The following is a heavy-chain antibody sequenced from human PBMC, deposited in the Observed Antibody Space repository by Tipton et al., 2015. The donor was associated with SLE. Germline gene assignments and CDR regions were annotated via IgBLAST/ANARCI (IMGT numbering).Heavy chain of an antibody. D-gene: IGHD1-26*01. V-gene: IGHV4-61*09. CDR3: ARASFIVGSTTFWFDP. J-gene: IGHJ5*02. CDR1: GDSISTVNYY. Sequence: TLSLTCTVSGDSISTVNYYWGWTRQPAGKALEWIGHIYFSGQTYYNPSLKSRVTISVDTSKNQFSLKLNSVTATDAAVYYCARASFIVGSTTFWFDPWGQGALVIVSS. CDR2: IYFSGQT.